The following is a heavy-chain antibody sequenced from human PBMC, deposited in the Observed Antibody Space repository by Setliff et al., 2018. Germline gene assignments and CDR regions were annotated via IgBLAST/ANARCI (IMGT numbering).Heavy chain of an antibody. CDR1: GDSFSDYY. CDR3: ARDNTILGATDY. J-gene: IGHJ4*02. V-gene: IGHV4-34*01. D-gene: IGHD1-26*01. CDR2: INHSGST. Sequence: SETLSLTCAVYGDSFSDYYWSWIRQPPGKGLEWIEEINHSGSTNYNPSLTSRVTISVDTSKNQFSLKLSSVTAADTALYFCARDNTILGATDYWGQGALVTVSS.